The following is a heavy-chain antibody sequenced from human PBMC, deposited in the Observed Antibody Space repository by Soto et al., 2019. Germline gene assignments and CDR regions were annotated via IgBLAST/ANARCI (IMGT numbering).Heavy chain of an antibody. D-gene: IGHD3-16*01. V-gene: IGHV4-59*12. Sequence: SETLSLTCTVSGASISRYYWSWIRQSPGKGLEWIGYLYNTGSTIYNPSLKSRVTISIDSSKNQFSLMLSSVTAADTAVYYCARDGGLGAGFDIWGQGTLVS. CDR3: ARDGGLGAGFDI. CDR1: GASISRYY. CDR2: LYNTGST. J-gene: IGHJ3*02.